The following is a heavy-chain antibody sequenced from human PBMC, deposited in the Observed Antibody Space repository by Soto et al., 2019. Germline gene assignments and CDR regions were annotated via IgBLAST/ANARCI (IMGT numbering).Heavy chain of an antibody. J-gene: IGHJ4*02. Sequence: QVQLQQWGAGLLKPSETLSLTCAVYGGSFSGYYSSWIRQPPGEGLEWIGEINHSGSTNNNPSLKSTATIAVATPKHQFSLKLGSVTAADAAVYYSARGRITMVRGSRLSRAGLAQFDYWGQGTLVTVS. CDR3: ARGRITMVRGSRLSRAGLAQFDY. CDR2: INHSGST. V-gene: IGHV4-34*04. CDR1: GGSFSGYY. D-gene: IGHD3-10*01.